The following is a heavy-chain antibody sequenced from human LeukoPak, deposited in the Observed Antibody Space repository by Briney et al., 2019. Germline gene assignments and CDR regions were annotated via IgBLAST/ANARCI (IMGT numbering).Heavy chain of an antibody. D-gene: IGHD6-19*01. CDR2: ISGGGDST. J-gene: IGHJ4*02. Sequence: GGSLRLSCAVSGFTFSSYAMSWVRQAPGKGLEWVSAISGGGDSTSYADSVKGRFSVSRDNSKNTLHLQMNSLRAEDTALYYCARNISSGWYVDYWGQGTLVTVSS. V-gene: IGHV3-23*01. CDR3: ARNISSGWYVDY. CDR1: GFTFSSYA.